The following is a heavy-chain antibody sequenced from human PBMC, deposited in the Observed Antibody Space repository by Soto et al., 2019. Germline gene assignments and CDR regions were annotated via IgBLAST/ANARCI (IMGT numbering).Heavy chain of an antibody. J-gene: IGHJ3*02. CDR1: GGNFSSFT. D-gene: IGHD3-3*01. Sequence: GASVKVSCKVSGGNFSSFTISWVRQAPGQGLEWMGRIIPIFGTRNYAQKFQGRVTITADKSTSTVYMELSSLRSEDTAVYYCARGGLGWDPEDFLIGYSPVHDAFDIWVQGTMVTVSS. CDR3: ARGGLGWDPEDFLIGYSPVHDAFDI. V-gene: IGHV1-69*08. CDR2: IIPIFGTR.